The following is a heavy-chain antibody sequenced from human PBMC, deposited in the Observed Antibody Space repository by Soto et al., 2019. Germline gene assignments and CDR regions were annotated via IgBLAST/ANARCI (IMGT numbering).Heavy chain of an antibody. V-gene: IGHV3-23*01. J-gene: IGHJ4*02. CDR2: FGSGGST. CDR1: GFTFSSYG. Sequence: PGGSLRLSCAASGFTFSSYGMSWVRQAPGKGLEWVSTFGSGGSTYHADSVKGRFTISRDNSKNALYLQLNSLRAEDTAVYFCAKAARDCGGDCYSSCFDSWGQGALVTVSS. CDR3: AKAARDCGGDCYSSCFDS. D-gene: IGHD2-21*02.